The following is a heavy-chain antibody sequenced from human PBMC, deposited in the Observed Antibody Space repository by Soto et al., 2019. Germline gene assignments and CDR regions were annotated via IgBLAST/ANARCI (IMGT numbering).Heavy chain of an antibody. CDR3: ARDLRTLYGMDV. V-gene: IGHV3-53*01. J-gene: IGHJ6*02. CDR2: IYSGDTT. CDR1: GFTVSSNY. Sequence: EVQLVESGGGLIQPGGSLRLSCAASGFTVSSNYMSWVRQAPGKGLEWVAVIYSGDTTYYADSVKGRFTISRDHSKNTLYLQMNSLRAEDTAVYYCARDLRTLYGMDVWGQGPTVTVSS.